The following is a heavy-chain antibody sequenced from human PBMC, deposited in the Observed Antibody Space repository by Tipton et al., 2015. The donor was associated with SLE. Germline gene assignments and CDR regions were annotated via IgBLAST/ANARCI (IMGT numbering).Heavy chain of an antibody. D-gene: IGHD4-23*01. CDR1: GASINSNF. J-gene: IGHJ3*02. Sequence: TLSLTCTVSGASINSNFWSWIRQSPGKGLEWIGYIYSGGSTKYNPYFESRVTISVDTSKNQFSLKLSSVTAADTAVYYCARGGGHDAFDIWGQGTMVTVSS. CDR3: ARGGGHDAFDI. CDR2: IYSGGST. V-gene: IGHV4-59*12.